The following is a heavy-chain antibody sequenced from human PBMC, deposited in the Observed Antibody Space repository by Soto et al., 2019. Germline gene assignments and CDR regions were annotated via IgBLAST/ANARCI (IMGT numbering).Heavy chain of an antibody. CDR3: ASAVTTLSAEYFQH. V-gene: IGHV4-59*02. Sequence: SETLSLTCTVSGGSVSPYFWTWIRQPPGKGLEWIGYIHYSESTNYNPSLKSRVTMSLDTSNNQFSLTLRSVTAADTAVYYCASAVTTLSAEYFQHWGPGTVVTVSS. J-gene: IGHJ1*01. CDR1: GGSVSPYF. D-gene: IGHD4-17*01. CDR2: IHYSEST.